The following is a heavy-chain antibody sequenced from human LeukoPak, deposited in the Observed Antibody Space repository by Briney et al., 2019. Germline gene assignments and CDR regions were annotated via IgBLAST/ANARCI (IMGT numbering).Heavy chain of an antibody. D-gene: IGHD3-10*01. Sequence: GESLKISCQGSGYSFTSYWIGWVRQMPGKGLEWMGIIYPGDSDTRYSPSFQGQVTISADKSISTAYLQWSSLKASDTAMYYCARLGGSGSYYDYYYYGMDVWGQGTTVTVSS. CDR1: GYSFTSYW. V-gene: IGHV5-51*01. CDR3: ARLGGSGSYYDYYYYGMDV. CDR2: IYPGDSDT. J-gene: IGHJ6*02.